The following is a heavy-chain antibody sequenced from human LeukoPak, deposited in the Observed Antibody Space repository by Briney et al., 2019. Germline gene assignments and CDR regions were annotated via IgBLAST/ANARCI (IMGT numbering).Heavy chain of an antibody. D-gene: IGHD1-20*01. CDR2: IRYDGSNK. J-gene: IGHJ4*02. V-gene: IGHV3-30*02. Sequence: PGGSLRLSCAASGFTFSSYGMHWVRQAPGKGLEWVAFIRYDGSNKYYADSVKGRFTISRDNSKNTLYLQMNSLRAEDTAVYYCARDLTGTTGSGLSCDYWGQGTLVTVSS. CDR1: GFTFSSYG. CDR3: ARDLTGTTGSGLSCDY.